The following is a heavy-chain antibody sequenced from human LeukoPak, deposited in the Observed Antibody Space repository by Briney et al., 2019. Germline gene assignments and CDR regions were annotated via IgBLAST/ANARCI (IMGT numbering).Heavy chain of an antibody. CDR1: GGSMINNY. J-gene: IGHJ4*02. V-gene: IGHV4-59*08. Sequence: SETLSLTCTVSGGSMINNYWSWIRQPPGKGLEWIGYIYQTGDSNHNPSLKSRVTISMDTSKNQLSLTLNSVTAADTAVYYCARQPFATPFDHWGQGTLVTVSS. D-gene: IGHD2-15*01. CDR2: IYQTGDS. CDR3: ARQPFATPFDH.